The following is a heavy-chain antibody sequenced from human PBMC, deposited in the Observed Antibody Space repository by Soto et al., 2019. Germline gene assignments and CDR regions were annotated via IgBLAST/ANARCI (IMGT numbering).Heavy chain of an antibody. J-gene: IGHJ5*02. Sequence: SETLSLTCAVYGGSFSGYYWSWIRQPPGKGLEWIGEINHSGSTNYNPSPKSRVTISVDTSKNQFSLKLSSVTAADTAVYYCARGRSGYCYGNWFDPWGQGTLVTVSS. V-gene: IGHV4-34*01. D-gene: IGHD3-3*01. CDR3: ARGRSGYCYGNWFDP. CDR1: GGSFSGYY. CDR2: INHSGST.